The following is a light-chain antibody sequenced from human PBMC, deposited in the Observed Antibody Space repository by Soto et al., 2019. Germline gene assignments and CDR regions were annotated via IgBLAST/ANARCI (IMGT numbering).Light chain of an antibody. J-gene: IGKJ1*01. Sequence: AIRMTQSQSSLSASTGDRVTITCRASQGITSYLAWYQQKPGKAPKLLIYAASTLQSGVPSRFRGRGSWRGFTLTMSRRQSEDLAAYYCQQYSRYHWTLGQGAKVDIK. CDR1: QGITSY. V-gene: IGKV1-8*01. CDR3: QQYSRYHWT. CDR2: AAS.